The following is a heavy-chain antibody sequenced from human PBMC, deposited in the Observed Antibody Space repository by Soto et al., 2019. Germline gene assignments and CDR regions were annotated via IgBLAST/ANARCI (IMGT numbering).Heavy chain of an antibody. Sequence: EVQLLESGGGLVQPGGSLRLACAASGFTFSSYAMSWVRQAPGKGLEWGSAIRGSGGSTYYADSVKGRFTISRDNSKNTLYLHMNSLRAEDTAVYYCAKTKGLGAGRPDFDYWGQGTLVTVSS. CDR3: AKTKGLGAGRPDFDY. CDR2: IRGSGGST. CDR1: GFTFSSYA. V-gene: IGHV3-23*01. J-gene: IGHJ4*02.